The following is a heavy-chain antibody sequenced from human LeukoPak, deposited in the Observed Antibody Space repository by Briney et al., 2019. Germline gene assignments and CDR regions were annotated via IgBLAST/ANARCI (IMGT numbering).Heavy chain of an antibody. CDR3: TRHRDDYYYGMDV. D-gene: IGHD2-21*01. J-gene: IGHJ6*02. CDR2: IRSKANSYAT. CDR1: GCTFSGSA. Sequence: GGSLRLSCAASGCTFSGSAMDWVRQASGKGLEWVGRIRSKANSYATAYAASVKGRFTISRDDSKNTAYLQMNSLKTEDTAVYYCTRHRDDYYYGMDVWGQGTTVTVSS. V-gene: IGHV3-73*01.